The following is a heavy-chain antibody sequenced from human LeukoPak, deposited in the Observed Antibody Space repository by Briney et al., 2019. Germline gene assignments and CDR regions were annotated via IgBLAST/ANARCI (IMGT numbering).Heavy chain of an antibody. CDR3: ARSGSSDSHFDY. Sequence: GESLKISCKGSGYSFPIYWIGWVRQMPGKGLEWMGITYLGDSDTRYSPSFQGQVTISADKSISTAYLQWSSLKASDTAMYYCARSGSSDSHFDYWGQGTLVTVSS. V-gene: IGHV5-51*01. J-gene: IGHJ4*02. D-gene: IGHD1-26*01. CDR1: GYSFPIYW. CDR2: TYLGDSDT.